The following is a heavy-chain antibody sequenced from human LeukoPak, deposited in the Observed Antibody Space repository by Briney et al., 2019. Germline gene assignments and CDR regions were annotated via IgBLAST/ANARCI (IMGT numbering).Heavy chain of an antibody. V-gene: IGHV3-30*18. D-gene: IGHD5/OR15-5a*01. Sequence: GRSLRLSCAASGFTFSSYGMHWVRQAPGKGLEWVAVISYDGSNKYYADSVTGRFTISRDNSKNTLYLQMNSLRAEDTAVYYCAKCLRETVYYYYGMDVWGQGTTVTVSS. CDR1: GFTFSSYG. CDR2: ISYDGSNK. J-gene: IGHJ6*02. CDR3: AKCLRETVYYYYGMDV.